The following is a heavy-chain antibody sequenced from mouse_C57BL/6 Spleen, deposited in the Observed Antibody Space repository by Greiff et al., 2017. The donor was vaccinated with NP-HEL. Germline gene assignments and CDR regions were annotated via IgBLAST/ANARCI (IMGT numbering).Heavy chain of an antibody. CDR1: GYAFTNYL. D-gene: IGHD2-4*01. V-gene: IGHV1-54*01. Sequence: QVQLKQSGAELVRPGTSVKVSCKASGYAFTNYLIEWVKQRPGQGLEWIGVINPGSGGTNYNEKFKGKATLTADKSSSTAYMQLSSLTSEDSAVYFCARGADYEAWFAYWGQGTLVTVSA. J-gene: IGHJ3*01. CDR3: ARGADYEAWFAY. CDR2: INPGSGGT.